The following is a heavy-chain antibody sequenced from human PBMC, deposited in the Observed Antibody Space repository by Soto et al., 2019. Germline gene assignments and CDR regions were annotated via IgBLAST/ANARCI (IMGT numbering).Heavy chain of an antibody. CDR3: ARDYWANEKRFES. CDR1: GGSINSYY. D-gene: IGHD2-8*02. Sequence: QVELQESGPGLVKPSETLSLTCTVSGGSINSYYWNWIRQPPGKGLEWIGYFSDSGVTNYNPSLKSRLSISADTTNNQFSLRLGPMTPADTAVYYCARDYWANEKRFESWGQGTLVTVSS. V-gene: IGHV4-59*01. J-gene: IGHJ4*02. CDR2: FSDSGVT.